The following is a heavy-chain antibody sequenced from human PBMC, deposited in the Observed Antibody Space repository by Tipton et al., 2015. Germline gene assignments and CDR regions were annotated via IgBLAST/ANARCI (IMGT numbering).Heavy chain of an antibody. CDR1: GFIFDDST. CDR3: AKDLGIGGWYGNYYAMDV. J-gene: IGHJ6*02. Sequence: SLRLSCAASGFIFDDSTMYWVRQAPGKGLEWVSLISWDSGGTYYADSVKGRFTIYRDNSKNSLYLQMSSLRTEDTALYYCAKDLGIGGWYGNYYAMDVWGQGTTVTVSS. D-gene: IGHD6-19*01. V-gene: IGHV3-43*01. CDR2: ISWDSGGT.